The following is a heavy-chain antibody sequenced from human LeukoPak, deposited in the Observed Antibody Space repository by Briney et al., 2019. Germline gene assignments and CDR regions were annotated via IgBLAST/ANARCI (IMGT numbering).Heavy chain of an antibody. Sequence: GGSLRLSCAASGFTFSSHWMHWVRQAPGKGLEWVANIKQDGSQKDYVDSVKGRFTISRDNAVNSLYLQMNSLRAEDTAMYYCARDSRMNYYASWGRGTLVTVSS. CDR2: IKQDGSQK. CDR3: ARDSRMNYYAS. V-gene: IGHV3-7*01. J-gene: IGHJ5*02. CDR1: GFTFSSHW. D-gene: IGHD3-3*01.